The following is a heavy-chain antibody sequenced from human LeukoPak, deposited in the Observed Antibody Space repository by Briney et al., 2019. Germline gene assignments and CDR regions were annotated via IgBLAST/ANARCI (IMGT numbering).Heavy chain of an antibody. CDR1: GYTFTGYY. J-gene: IGHJ4*02. V-gene: IGHV1-2*06. CDR2: INPNSGGT. D-gene: IGHD3-22*01. CDR3: ARGSTYYYDSSGYYRDY. Sequence: ASVKVSCKASGYTFTGYYMHWVRQAPGQGLECMGRINPNSGGTNYAQKFQGRVTMTRDTSISTAYMELSRLRSDDTAVYYCARGSTYYYDSSGYYRDYWGQGTLVTVSS.